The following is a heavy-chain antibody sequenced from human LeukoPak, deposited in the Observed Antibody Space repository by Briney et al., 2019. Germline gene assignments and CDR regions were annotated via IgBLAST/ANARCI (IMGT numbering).Heavy chain of an antibody. CDR3: TRDHGTHFDY. CDR2: IYITGNT. CDR1: GGSISTYY. D-gene: IGHD1-1*01. J-gene: IGHJ4*02. V-gene: IGHV4-4*07. Sequence: PSETLSLTCTVSGGSISTYYWSWIRQPAGKGLEWIGRIYITGNTNYNPSLKSRVTMSVVTSKNQFSLKLSSVTAADTAVYYCTRDHGTHFDYWGQGTLVTVSS.